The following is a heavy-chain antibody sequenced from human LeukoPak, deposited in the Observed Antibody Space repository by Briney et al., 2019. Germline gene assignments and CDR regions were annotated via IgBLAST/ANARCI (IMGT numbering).Heavy chain of an antibody. CDR3: ATPGPYCGGDCYFSSIDY. Sequence: ASVKLSCKVSGYTLTELSMHWVRQAPGKALEWMGGFDPEDGETIYAQNFQGRVTMTEDTSTDTAYMELSSLRSEDTAVYYCATPGPYCGGDCYFSSIDYWGQGTLVTVSS. D-gene: IGHD2-21*02. CDR1: GYTLTELS. CDR2: FDPEDGET. J-gene: IGHJ4*02. V-gene: IGHV1-24*01.